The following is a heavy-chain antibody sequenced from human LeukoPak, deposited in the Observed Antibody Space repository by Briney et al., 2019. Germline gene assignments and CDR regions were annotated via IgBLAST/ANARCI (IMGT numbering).Heavy chain of an antibody. CDR2: ISGSGSNK. J-gene: IGHJ6*03. CDR3: ASFPPHYCSSTSCQRVSYYYYYMDV. V-gene: IGHV3-11*04. D-gene: IGHD2-2*01. Sequence: KPGGSLRLSCAVSGFTFSDYFMTWIRQAPGKGLEWVSYISGSGSNKYYADSVKGRFTISRDNAKNSLYLQMNSLRVEDTAVYYCASFPPHYCSSTSCQRVSYYYYYMDVWGKGTTVTVSS. CDR1: GFTFSDYF.